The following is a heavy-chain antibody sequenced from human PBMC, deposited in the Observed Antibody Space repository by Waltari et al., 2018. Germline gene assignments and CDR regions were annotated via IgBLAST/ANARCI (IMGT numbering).Heavy chain of an antibody. CDR1: GGSFSGYY. V-gene: IGHV4-34*01. D-gene: IGHD3-16*01. CDR2: INHSGST. J-gene: IGHJ6*03. Sequence: QVQLQQWGAGLLKPSETLSLTCAVSGGSFSGYYWSWIRQPPGKGLEWIGEINHSGSTNYNPSLKSRVTISVDTSKNQFSLKLSSVTAADTAVYYCARGRLGAGAVYMDVWGKGTTVTVSS. CDR3: ARGRLGAGAVYMDV.